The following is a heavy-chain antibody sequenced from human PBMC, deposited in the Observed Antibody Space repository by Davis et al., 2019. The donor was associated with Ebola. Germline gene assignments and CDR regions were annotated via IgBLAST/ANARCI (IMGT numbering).Heavy chain of an antibody. J-gene: IGHJ4*02. CDR2: ISSSGSTI. D-gene: IGHD4-17*01. V-gene: IGHV3-48*04. CDR1: GFTFSSYS. Sequence: GEFLKISCAASGFTFSSYSMNWVRQAPGKGLEWVSYISSSGSTIYYADSVKGRFTISRDNAKNSLYLQMNSLRAEDTAVYYCARGYYGDYVIDYWGQGTLVTVSS. CDR3: ARGYYGDYVIDY.